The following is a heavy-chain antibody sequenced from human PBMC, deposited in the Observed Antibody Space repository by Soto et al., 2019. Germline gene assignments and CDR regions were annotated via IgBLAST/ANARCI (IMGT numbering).Heavy chain of an antibody. D-gene: IGHD2-15*01. J-gene: IGHJ4*02. CDR2: INHSGST. CDR3: ARRYAPRYSSGNNHFDL. Sequence: QLQLQESGPGLVRPSETLSLTCTVSGVSIFSHSYYWGWIRQAPGKGLEWIATINHSGSTYHNPSLKSRVTMSVDTSKNPFSLNQISVTAADTAVYYCARRYAPRYSSGNNHFDLWGQGTLVTVSS. CDR1: GVSIFSHSYY. V-gene: IGHV4-39*01.